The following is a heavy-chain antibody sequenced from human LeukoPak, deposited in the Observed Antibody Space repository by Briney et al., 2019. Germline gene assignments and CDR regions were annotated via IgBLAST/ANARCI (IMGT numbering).Heavy chain of an antibody. Sequence: PSETLSLTCTVSGYSISSGYYWGWIRQPPGKGLEWIGSIYHSGSTYYNPSLKSRVTISVDTSKNQFSLKLSSVTAADTAVYYCAKQRGSYYDDAFDIWGQGTMVTVSS. CDR1: GYSISSGYY. D-gene: IGHD1-26*01. CDR3: AKQRGSYYDDAFDI. CDR2: IYHSGST. V-gene: IGHV4-38-2*02. J-gene: IGHJ3*02.